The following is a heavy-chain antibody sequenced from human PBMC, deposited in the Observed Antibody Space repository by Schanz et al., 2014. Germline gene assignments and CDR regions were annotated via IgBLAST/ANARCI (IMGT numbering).Heavy chain of an antibody. CDR3: ARKVVATIGGYYDN. Sequence: VQLVESGGGVVQPGRSLRLSCAASGFTFSSYAMSWVRQAPGKGLEYVSAISHDGYSTYYADSVKGRFTISRDNSKNTLFLQMNSLRPEDTAVYYCARKVVATIGGYYDNWGQGTLXIVSS. J-gene: IGHJ4*02. CDR1: GFTFSSYA. D-gene: IGHD5-12*01. V-gene: IGHV3-23*04. CDR2: ISHDGYST.